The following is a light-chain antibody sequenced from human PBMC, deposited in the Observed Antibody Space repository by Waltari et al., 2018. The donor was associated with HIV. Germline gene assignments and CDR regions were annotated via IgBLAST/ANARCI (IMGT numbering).Light chain of an antibody. CDR1: ISDIGTYDH. CDR3: GSYSTGSALVV. V-gene: IGLV2-14*03. Sequence: QSALTQPASVSGSPGQSITITCTGAISDIGTYDHVSWYQQHPGRAPKLLIYAVIHRPSGVSNRFSASKSGNTASLTISGLQSEDEADYYCGSYSTGSALVVFGGGTKVTVL. CDR2: AVI. J-gene: IGLJ3*02.